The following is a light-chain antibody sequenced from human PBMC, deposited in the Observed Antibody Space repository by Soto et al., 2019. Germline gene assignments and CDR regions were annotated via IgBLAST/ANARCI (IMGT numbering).Light chain of an antibody. CDR2: SAF. CDR3: QQYNKWPLT. V-gene: IGKV3-15*01. J-gene: IGKJ3*01. Sequence: EIVMTQSPVTLSVSPGERATLSCTASQSVNNNVAWYQQKPGHTPRLLIYSAFIGATGTPARFSGSGSGSDFTLTISSLQSEDFAVYYCQQYNKWPLTFGPGTKVDIK. CDR1: QSVNNN.